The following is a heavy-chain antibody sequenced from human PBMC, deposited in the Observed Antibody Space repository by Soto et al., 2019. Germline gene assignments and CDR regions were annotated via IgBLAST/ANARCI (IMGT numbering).Heavy chain of an antibody. CDR1: GYTFTSYF. D-gene: IGHD2-8*01. J-gene: IGHJ6*02. V-gene: IGHV1-18*04. CDR3: AKNGQPPYYYYGMDV. CDR2: ISGYNGDT. Sequence: ASVKVSCKASGYTFTSYFMHWVRQAPRQGLEWMGWISGYNGDTKYAQKVQGRVTMTIDTSTYTAYMELRSLTSDDTAIYYCAKNGQPPYYYYGMDVWGQGTTVTVSS.